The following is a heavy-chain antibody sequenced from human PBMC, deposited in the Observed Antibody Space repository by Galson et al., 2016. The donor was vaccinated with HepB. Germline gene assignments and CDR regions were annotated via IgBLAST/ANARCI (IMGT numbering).Heavy chain of an antibody. V-gene: IGHV2-26*01. CDR3: ARTYFFDSRVYYFDY. Sequence: PALVKPTQTLTLTCNVSGFSLNNGRMGVSWIRQPPGKALEWLAHIFSINDRSYKSSLRSRLTISKDTPRSQVVLTMTDMDPADTATYFCARTYFFDSRVYYFDYWGQGALVIVSP. J-gene: IGHJ4*02. CDR2: IFSINDR. CDR1: GFSLNNGRMG. D-gene: IGHD3-22*01.